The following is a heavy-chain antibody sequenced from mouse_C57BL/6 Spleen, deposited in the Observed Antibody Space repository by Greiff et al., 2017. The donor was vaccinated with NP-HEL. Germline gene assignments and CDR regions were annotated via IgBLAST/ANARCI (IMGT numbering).Heavy chain of an antibody. Sequence: EVQLQQSGPELVKPGASVKISCKASGYTFTDYYMNWVKQSHGKSLEWIGDINPNNGGTSYNQKFKGKATLTVDKSSSTAYMELRSLTSEDSAGYYCARGSYDYEGWFAYWGQGTLVTVSA. V-gene: IGHV1-26*01. CDR3: ARGSYDYEGWFAY. CDR2: INPNNGGT. D-gene: IGHD2-4*01. J-gene: IGHJ3*01. CDR1: GYTFTDYY.